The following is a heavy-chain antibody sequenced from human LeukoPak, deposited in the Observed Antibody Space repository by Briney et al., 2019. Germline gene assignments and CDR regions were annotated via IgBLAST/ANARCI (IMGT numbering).Heavy chain of an antibody. D-gene: IGHD6-13*01. CDR3: ATVSQLVWGAFDI. Sequence: ASVKVSCKVCGYTLTELSMHWVRQAPGKGLEWMGGFDPEDGETIYAQKFQGRVTMTEDTSTDTAYMELSSLRSEDTAVYYCATVSQLVWGAFDIWGQGTMVTVSS. J-gene: IGHJ3*02. CDR2: FDPEDGET. CDR1: GYTLTELS. V-gene: IGHV1-24*01.